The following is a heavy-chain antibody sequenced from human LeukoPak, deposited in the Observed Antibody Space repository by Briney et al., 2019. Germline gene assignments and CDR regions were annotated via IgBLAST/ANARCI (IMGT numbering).Heavy chain of an antibody. CDR2: IYYSGGT. CDR1: GGSISSYY. V-gene: IGHV4-59*01. D-gene: IGHD3-9*01. Sequence: SETLSLTCTVSGGSISSYYWSWIRQPPGKGLEWIGYIYYSGGTNYNPSLKSRVTISVDTSKNQFSLKLSSVTAADTAVYYCARANTYYDILTGYSPMGNMDVWGKGTTVTISS. CDR3: ARANTYYDILTGYSPMGNMDV. J-gene: IGHJ6*03.